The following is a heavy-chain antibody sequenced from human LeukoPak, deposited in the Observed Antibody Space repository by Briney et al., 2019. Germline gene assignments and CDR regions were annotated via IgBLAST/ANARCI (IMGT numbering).Heavy chain of an antibody. V-gene: IGHV4-59*01. D-gene: IGHD4-17*01. Sequence: SETLSLTCTVSGGSISSYYWSWIRQPPGKGLEWIGYIYYSGSTNYNPSLKSRVTISVDTSKNQFSLKLSSVTAADTAVYYCARDGGDYGDNRFDYWGQGTLVTVSS. CDR1: GGSISSYY. CDR3: ARDGGDYGDNRFDY. J-gene: IGHJ4*02. CDR2: IYYSGST.